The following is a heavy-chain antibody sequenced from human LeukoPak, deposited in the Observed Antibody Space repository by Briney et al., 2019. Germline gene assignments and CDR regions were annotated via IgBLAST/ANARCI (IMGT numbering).Heavy chain of an antibody. Sequence: GGSLRLSCAASGFTFSSYEMNWVRQAPGKGLEWVSAISGSGGSTYYADSVKGRFTISRDNSKNTLYLQMNSLRAEDTAVYYCAKSLLVRGRPYFDYWGQGTLVTVSS. CDR1: GFTFSSYE. V-gene: IGHV3-23*01. D-gene: IGHD6-13*01. CDR3: AKSLLVRGRPYFDY. CDR2: ISGSGGST. J-gene: IGHJ4*02.